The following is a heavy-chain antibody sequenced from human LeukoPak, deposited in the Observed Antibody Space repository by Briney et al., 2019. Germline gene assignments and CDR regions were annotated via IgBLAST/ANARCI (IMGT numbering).Heavy chain of an antibody. V-gene: IGHV1-18*01. CDR1: GYTFTSYG. Sequence: AAVKVSCKASGYTFTSYGISWVRQAPGQGLEWMGWISAYNGNTNYAQKLQGRVTMTTDTSTSTAYMELRSLRSDDTAVYYCARAPPYDFWSSYPDAFDIWGQGTMVTVSS. J-gene: IGHJ3*02. CDR3: ARAPPYDFWSSYPDAFDI. CDR2: ISAYNGNT. D-gene: IGHD3-3*01.